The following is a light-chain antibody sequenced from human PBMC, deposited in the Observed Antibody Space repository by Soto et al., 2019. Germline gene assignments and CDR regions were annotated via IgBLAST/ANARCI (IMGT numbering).Light chain of an antibody. V-gene: IGKV1-39*01. CDR1: QSISSF. J-gene: IGKJ1*01. Sequence: DIQMTQSPSSLSASVGDRVTITCRASQSISSFLNWYQQKPGKAPNLLIYAASTLQTGVPSRFSGSGSGTDFTLTINSLQPEDFATYYCQQSSSIPRTFGRGTKVEIK. CDR2: AAS. CDR3: QQSSSIPRT.